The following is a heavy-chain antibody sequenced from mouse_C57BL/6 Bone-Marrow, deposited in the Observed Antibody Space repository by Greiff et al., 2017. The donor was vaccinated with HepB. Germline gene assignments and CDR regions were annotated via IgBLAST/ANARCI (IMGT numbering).Heavy chain of an antibody. CDR2: ISYSGST. V-gene: IGHV3-1*01. CDR3: ARENRDYYYGSSYWYFDV. J-gene: IGHJ1*03. D-gene: IGHD1-1*01. Sequence: EVHLVESGPGMVKPSQSLSLTCTVTGYSITSGYDWHWIRHFPGNKLEWMGYISYSGSTNYNPSLKSRISITHDTSKNHFFLKLNSVTTEDTATYYCARENRDYYYGSSYWYFDVWGTGTTVTVSS. CDR1: GYSITSGYD.